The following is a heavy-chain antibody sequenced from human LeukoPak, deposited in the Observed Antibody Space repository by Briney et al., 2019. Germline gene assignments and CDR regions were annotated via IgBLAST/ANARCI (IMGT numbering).Heavy chain of an antibody. Sequence: GGSLRLSCAASGNYWMHWVRQAPGKGLVWVSHINSDGSWTSYADSVKGRFTISRDNSKNTLYLQMNSLRAEDTAVYYCAKAYYYDSSGYYGAFDIWGQGTMVTVSS. CDR1: GNYW. CDR3: AKAYYYDSSGYYGAFDI. D-gene: IGHD3-22*01. J-gene: IGHJ3*02. CDR2: INSDGSWT. V-gene: IGHV3-74*01.